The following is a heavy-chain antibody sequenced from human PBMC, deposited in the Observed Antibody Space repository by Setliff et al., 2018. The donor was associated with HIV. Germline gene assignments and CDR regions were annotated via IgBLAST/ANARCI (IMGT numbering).Heavy chain of an antibody. CDR2: ISGSGTYI. Sequence: GGSLRLSCAASGFTFSSYEMNWVRQAPGKGPETVASISGSGTYIYYGESLKGRITISRDNAKNSLDLQIDSLRAEDTAVYYCAKGSRQSRPYYFDFWGQGTLVTVSS. CDR3: AKGSRQSRPYYFDF. J-gene: IGHJ4*02. V-gene: IGHV3-21*04. CDR1: GFTFSSYE.